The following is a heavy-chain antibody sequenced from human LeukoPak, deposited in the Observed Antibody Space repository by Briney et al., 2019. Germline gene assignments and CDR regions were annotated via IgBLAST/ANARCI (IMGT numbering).Heavy chain of an antibody. J-gene: IGHJ4*02. D-gene: IGHD3-16*01. CDR3: ARTEVVSVMRLYYFDS. Sequence: TLSLTCTVSGGSISSYYWSWIRQPPGKALEWLAVIYWDDDRRYRPSLKSRLTITKDSPKDQVVLTMTDMDPVDTATYFCARTEVVSVMRLYYFDSWGQGTLVTVSS. CDR2: IYWDDDR. CDR1: GGSISSYYW. V-gene: IGHV2-5*08.